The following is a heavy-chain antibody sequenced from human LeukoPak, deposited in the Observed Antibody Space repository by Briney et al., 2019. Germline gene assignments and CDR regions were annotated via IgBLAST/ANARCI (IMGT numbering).Heavy chain of an antibody. Sequence: RPSETLSLTCTVSGGSITGGSYYWAWIRQPPGKGLEWIGSIYYSGSTHYNSSLKSRVTISVDTSKNQFSLKLSSVTAADTAVYYCARYFTGAMIVVVITSAFDIWGQGTMVTVSS. CDR1: GGSITGGSYY. D-gene: IGHD3-22*01. V-gene: IGHV4-39*01. CDR2: IYYSGST. CDR3: ARYFTGAMIVVVITSAFDI. J-gene: IGHJ3*02.